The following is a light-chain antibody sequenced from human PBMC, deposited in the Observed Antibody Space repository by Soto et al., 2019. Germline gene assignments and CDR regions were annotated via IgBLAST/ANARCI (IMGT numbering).Light chain of an antibody. CDR2: EVS. CDR3: SSYTATSTLV. Sequence: QSVLSQPASVSGSPGQSVTIPCTGTSSDVGGYNYVSWYQQHPGKVPKLIIYEVSNRPSGISNRFSGSKSGNTASLTISGLQADDEAAYYCSSYTATSTLVFGGGTKLTVL. CDR1: SSDVGGYNY. J-gene: IGLJ3*02. V-gene: IGLV2-14*01.